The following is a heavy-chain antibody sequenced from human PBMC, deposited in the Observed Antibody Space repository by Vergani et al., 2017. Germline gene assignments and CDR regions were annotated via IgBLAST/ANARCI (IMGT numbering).Heavy chain of an antibody. D-gene: IGHD2-2*02. CDR2: ISSSGSTI. V-gene: IGHV3-11*01. J-gene: IGHJ6*03. CDR3: ARERAAIDYYYYYMDV. Sequence: QVQLVESGGGLVKPGGSLRLSCAASGFTFSDYYMSWIRQAPGKGLEWVSYISSSGSTIYYADSVKGRFTISRDNAKNSLYLQMNSLRAEDTAVYFCARERAAIDYYYYYMDVWGKGTTVTVSS. CDR1: GFTFSDYY.